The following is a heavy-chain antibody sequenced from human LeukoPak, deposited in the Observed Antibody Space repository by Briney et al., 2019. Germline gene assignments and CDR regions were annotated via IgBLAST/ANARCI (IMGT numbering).Heavy chain of an antibody. Sequence: ASVKVSCKASGYTFTGYYPHWVRQAPGQGLEWLGWINPNGGGTNYAQKFQARVAMTRDSSISTVYMELSRLTSDDTAVYYCARGGSTPTTGWYDWGQGVLVTVSS. CDR2: INPNGGGT. J-gene: IGHJ4*02. CDR1: GYTFTGYY. D-gene: IGHD6-19*01. CDR3: ARGGSTPTTGWYD. V-gene: IGHV1-2*02.